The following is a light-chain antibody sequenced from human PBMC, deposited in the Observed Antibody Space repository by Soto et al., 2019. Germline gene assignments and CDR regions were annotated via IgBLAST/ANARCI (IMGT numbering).Light chain of an antibody. CDR1: SRDVGASDY. V-gene: IGLV2-8*01. CDR3: LSHSGSSNV. J-gene: IGLJ1*01. Sequence: QSALTQPPSASGSPGQSVAISCTGTSRDVGASDYVSWYQQHSGTAPKLLLYEVNKRPSGVPDRFSGSKSGTPASLTVSALEADDEAYYYCLSHSGSSNVLGTGTKVTVL. CDR2: EVN.